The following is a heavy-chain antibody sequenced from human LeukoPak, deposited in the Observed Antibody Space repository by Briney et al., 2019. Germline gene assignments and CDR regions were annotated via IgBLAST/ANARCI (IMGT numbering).Heavy chain of an antibody. Sequence: GGSLRLSCAASGFTFSRYVMSWVRQAPGKGLEWVSAISGSGGNTYYADSVKGRFTISRDNSKNMLYLQMNSLRAEDTAVYYCAKSTAGFYSDWGQGTLVTVSS. D-gene: IGHD2-21*01. V-gene: IGHV3-23*01. CDR3: AKSTAGFYSD. CDR1: GFTFSRYV. CDR2: ISGSGGNT. J-gene: IGHJ4*02.